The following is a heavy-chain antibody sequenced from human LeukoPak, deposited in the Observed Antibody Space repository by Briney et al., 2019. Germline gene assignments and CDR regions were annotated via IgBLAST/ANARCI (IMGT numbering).Heavy chain of an antibody. CDR3: AKEAPARIGRSKFDY. Sequence: PGESLRLSCAASGITFSSYAMSWVPQAPGKGREWVSALSGSGGSTYYADSVKGRYTISRDNSKNTLYLQMNSLRAEDTAVYYCAKEAPARIGRSKFDYWGQGTLVTVSS. CDR2: LSGSGGST. V-gene: IGHV3-23*01. D-gene: IGHD3-10*01. CDR1: GITFSSYA. J-gene: IGHJ4*02.